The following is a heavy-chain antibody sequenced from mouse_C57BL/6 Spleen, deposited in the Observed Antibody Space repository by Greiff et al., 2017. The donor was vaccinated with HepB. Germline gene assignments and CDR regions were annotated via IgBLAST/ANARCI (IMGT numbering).Heavy chain of an antibody. CDR3: ARWDTTVVSDY. Sequence: QVQLQQSGAELVKPGASVKLSCKASGYTFTSYWMHWVKQRPGQGLEWIGMIHPNSGSTNYNEKFKSKATLTVDKSSSTAYMQLSSLTSEDSAVYYYARWDTTVVSDYWGQGTTLTVSS. V-gene: IGHV1-64*01. D-gene: IGHD1-1*01. CDR1: GYTFTSYW. J-gene: IGHJ2*01. CDR2: IHPNSGST.